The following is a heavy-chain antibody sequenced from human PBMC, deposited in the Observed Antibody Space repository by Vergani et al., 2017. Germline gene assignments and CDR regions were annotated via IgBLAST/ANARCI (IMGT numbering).Heavy chain of an antibody. V-gene: IGHV4-34*01. J-gene: IGHJ5*02. CDR3: ARGYSSSWYRVPGRWFDP. D-gene: IGHD6-13*01. CDR2: INHSGST. Sequence: QVQLQQWGAGLLKPSETLSLTCAVYGGSFSGYYWSWIRQPPGKGLEWIGEINHSGSTSYNPSLKSRVTISVDTSKNQFSLKLSSVTAADTAVYFCARGYSSSWYRVPGRWFDPWGQGTLVTVSS. CDR1: GGSFSGYY.